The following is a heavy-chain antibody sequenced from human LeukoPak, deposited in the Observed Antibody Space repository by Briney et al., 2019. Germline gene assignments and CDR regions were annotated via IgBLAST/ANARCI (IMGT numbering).Heavy chain of an antibody. CDR2: ISNDERNK. V-gene: IGHV3-30*04. D-gene: IGHD1-1*01. J-gene: IGHJ6*02. CDR3: ANLVDDRYGMDV. CDR1: GFTFSSYA. Sequence: GGSLRLSCAASGFTFSSYAMSWVRQAPGKGLEWVAVISNDERNKYYTDSVRGRFTISRDNSKNTLYLRMNSLRAEDTAVYYCANLVDDRYGMDVWGQGTTVTVSS.